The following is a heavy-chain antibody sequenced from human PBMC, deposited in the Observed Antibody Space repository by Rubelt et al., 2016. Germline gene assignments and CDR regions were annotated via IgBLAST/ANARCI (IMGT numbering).Heavy chain of an antibody. Sequence: GSLRLSCAASGFSFSMYWMHWVRQVPGKGLVWVSRIYSDVSSTTYADSVKGRFTISRDHAKNTLYLQMNSLRAEDTAVYYCARDHVSSALDYWGQGTLVTVSS. CDR1: GFSFSMYW. CDR3: ARDHVSSALDY. J-gene: IGHJ4*02. CDR2: IYSDVSST. D-gene: IGHD3-10*01. V-gene: IGHV3-74*01.